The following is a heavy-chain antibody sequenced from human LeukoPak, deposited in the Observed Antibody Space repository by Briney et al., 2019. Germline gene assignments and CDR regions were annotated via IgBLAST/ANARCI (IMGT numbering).Heavy chain of an antibody. CDR3: ARGAALAQAVMFDY. D-gene: IGHD6-19*01. CDR2: IYISGSGST. Sequence: SETLSLTSTVSRGSISSGSYYWSWIRQPAGKGLEWIGRIYISGSGSTNYNPSLKSRVTMSVDTSKNQFSLKLSSVTAADTAVYYCARGAALAQAVMFDYWGQGTLVTVSS. CDR1: RGSISSGSYY. V-gene: IGHV4-61*02. J-gene: IGHJ4*02.